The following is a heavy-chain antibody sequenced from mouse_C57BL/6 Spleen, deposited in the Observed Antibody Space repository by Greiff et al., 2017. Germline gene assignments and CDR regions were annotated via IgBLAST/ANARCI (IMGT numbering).Heavy chain of an antibody. CDR1: GYTFTSYG. D-gene: IGHD2-4*01. Sequence: VQLQQSGAELARPGASVKLSCKASGYTFTSYGIRWVKQRPGQGLEWIGEIYPRSGNTYYNDKFKGKATLTVDKSSSTAYMQLSSLTSEDSAVYHCARYEYDEKEWFDYWGKGTMVTVSA. J-gene: IGHJ3*01. V-gene: IGHV1-81*01. CDR3: ARYEYDEKEWFDY. CDR2: IYPRSGNT.